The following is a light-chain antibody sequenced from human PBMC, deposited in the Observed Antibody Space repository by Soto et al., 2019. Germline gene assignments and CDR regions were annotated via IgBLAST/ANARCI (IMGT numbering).Light chain of an antibody. V-gene: IGKV1-5*01. CDR3: QHPKT. J-gene: IGKJ1*01. CDR2: DAS. CDR1: QSISSW. Sequence: DIQMTQSPSTLSASVGDRVTITCRASQSISSWLAWYQQKPGKAPKLLIYDASSLESGVPSRFSGSGSGTEFTLTISSLQPDDFATYYCQHPKTFGQGTKVEI.